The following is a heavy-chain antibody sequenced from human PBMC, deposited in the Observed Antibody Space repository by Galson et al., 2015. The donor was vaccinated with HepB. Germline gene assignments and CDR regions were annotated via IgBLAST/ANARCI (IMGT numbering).Heavy chain of an antibody. CDR1: GFTFSNAW. CDR3: TTGAVVVPAYRTDAFDI. CDR2: IKSKTDGGTT. V-gene: IGHV3-15*01. Sequence: SLRLSCAASGFTFSNAWMSWVRQAPGKGLEWDGRIKSKTDGGTTDYAAPVKGRFTISRDDSKNTLYLQMNSLKTEDTAVHYCTTGAVVVPAYRTDAFDIWGQGTMVTVSS. D-gene: IGHD2-2*01. J-gene: IGHJ3*02.